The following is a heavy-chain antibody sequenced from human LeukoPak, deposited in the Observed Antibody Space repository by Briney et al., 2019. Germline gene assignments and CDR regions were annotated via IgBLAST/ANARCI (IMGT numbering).Heavy chain of an antibody. J-gene: IGHJ6*03. D-gene: IGHD6-19*01. Sequence: PGGSLRLSCAASGFTFSSHGMHWVRQAPGKGLEWVSIIYSGGSTFYADSVKGRFTISRDNSKNTLYLQMNSLRAEDTAVYYCARGPYSSGWYGHYMDVWGKGTTVTISS. CDR2: IYSGGST. V-gene: IGHV3-NL1*01. CDR1: GFTFSSHG. CDR3: ARGPYSSGWYGHYMDV.